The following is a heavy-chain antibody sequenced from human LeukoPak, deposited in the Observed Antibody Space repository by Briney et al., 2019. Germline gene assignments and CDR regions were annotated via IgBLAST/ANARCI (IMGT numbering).Heavy chain of an antibody. CDR2: ISPSGDIT. V-gene: IGHV3-23*01. J-gene: IGHJ4*02. D-gene: IGHD2-2*01. CDR1: GFTFSNHG. CDR3: AKDLVPRVVPAAIGY. Sequence: PGGSLRLSCAASGFTFSNHGMNWVRQALGKGLEWVSGISPSGDITYYADSVKGRFTISRDNSKNTLYLQMNSLRAEDTAVYYCAKDLVPRVVPAAIGYWGQGTLVTVSS.